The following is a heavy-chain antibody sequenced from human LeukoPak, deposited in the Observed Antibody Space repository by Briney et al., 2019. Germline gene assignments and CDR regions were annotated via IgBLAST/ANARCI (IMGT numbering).Heavy chain of an antibody. CDR3: VTFYETY. V-gene: IGHV3-74*01. CDR2: INSDGSWT. D-gene: IGHD2/OR15-2a*01. CDR1: GTYW. J-gene: IGHJ4*02. Sequence: PGGSLRLSCAASGTYWMHWVRQAPGKGLVWVSHINSDGSWTGYADSVKGRFTISKDNAKNTVSLQMNNLRAEDTAVYYCVTFYETYWGRGTLVTDSS.